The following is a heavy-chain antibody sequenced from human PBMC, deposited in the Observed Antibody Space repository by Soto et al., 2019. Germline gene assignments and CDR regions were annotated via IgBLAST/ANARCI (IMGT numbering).Heavy chain of an antibody. CDR2: IGNSGDGT. CDR1: GFTFSGYT. V-gene: IGHV3-23*01. D-gene: IGHD2-21*01. J-gene: IGHJ4*02. CDR3: VKDVWDY. Sequence: LRLSCAASGFTFSGYTMNWVRQAPGKGLEWVAVIGNSGDGTHYADSVKGRFTISRDNSKNTLYLQMESLRAEDTAVYYCVKDVWDYWGQGVLVTVSS.